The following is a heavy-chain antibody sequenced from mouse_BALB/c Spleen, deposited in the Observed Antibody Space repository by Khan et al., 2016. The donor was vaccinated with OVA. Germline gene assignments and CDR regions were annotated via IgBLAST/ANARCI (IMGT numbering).Heavy chain of an antibody. J-gene: IGHJ3*01. CDR1: GFSLTSYG. V-gene: IGHV2-9*02. Sequence: QVQLKQSGPGLVAPSQTLSITCTVSGFSLTSYGVHWVRQPPGKGLEWLGVIWAGGSTNHTSALISRLSISKDNSKSQVFLKMNSLQTADTAMYYCARAFYYGAWFAYWGQGTLVTVSA. CDR3: ARAFYYGAWFAY. D-gene: IGHD1-1*01. CDR2: IWAGGST.